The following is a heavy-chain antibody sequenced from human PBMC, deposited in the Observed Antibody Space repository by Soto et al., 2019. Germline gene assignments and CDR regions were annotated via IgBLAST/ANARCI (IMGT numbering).Heavy chain of an antibody. J-gene: IGHJ6*02. CDR2: INHSGST. V-gene: IGHV4-34*01. Sequence: SETLSLTCAVYGGSFSGYYWSWIRQPPGKGLEWIGEINHSGSTNYNPSLKSRVTISVDTSKHQFSLKLSCVTAADTAVYDCATRGLTYGMDVWGQGTTVTVSS. CDR1: GGSFSGYY. CDR3: ATRGLTYGMDV. D-gene: IGHD2-8*01.